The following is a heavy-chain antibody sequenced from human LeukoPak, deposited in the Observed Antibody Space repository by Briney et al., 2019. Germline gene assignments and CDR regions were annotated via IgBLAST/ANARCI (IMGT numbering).Heavy chain of an antibody. V-gene: IGHV1-8*01. CDR2: MNPNSGNT. J-gene: IGHJ6*03. D-gene: IGHD3-3*01. CDR1: GYTFTSYD. Sequence: ASVKVSCKASGYTFTSYDINWVRQATGQGLEWMGWMNPNSGNTGYAQKFQGRVTMTRNTSISTAYMELSSLRSEDTAVYYCARSVDYDFWSGYSESTRDYYYYYYMDVWGKGTTVTVSS. CDR3: ARSVDYDFWSGYSESTRDYYYYYYMDV.